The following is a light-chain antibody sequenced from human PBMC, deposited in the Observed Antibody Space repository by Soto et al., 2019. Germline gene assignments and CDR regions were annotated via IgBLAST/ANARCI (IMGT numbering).Light chain of an antibody. Sequence: QSALTHPASVSGSPGQSITISCTGTSSDVGGYNYVSWYQQHPGKVPKLMIYDVSNRPSGVSNRFSGSKSGNTASLTISGLQAEDEADYYCSSYTSSSTYVFGIGTKLTVL. CDR3: SSYTSSSTYV. CDR2: DVS. V-gene: IGLV2-14*03. CDR1: SSDVGGYNY. J-gene: IGLJ1*01.